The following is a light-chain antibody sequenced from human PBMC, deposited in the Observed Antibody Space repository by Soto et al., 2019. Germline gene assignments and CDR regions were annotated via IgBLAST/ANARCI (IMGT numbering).Light chain of an antibody. CDR3: SSYTSSSSLVL. CDR2: EVS. Sequence: QSALTQPASVSGSPGQSITISCTGTSSDVGGYNYVSWYQQHPGKAPKLMIYEVSHRPSGVSIRFSGSKSGDTASLTISGLQAEDEADYHCSSYTSSSSLVLFGGGTKLTVL. J-gene: IGLJ2*01. V-gene: IGLV2-14*03. CDR1: SSDVGGYNY.